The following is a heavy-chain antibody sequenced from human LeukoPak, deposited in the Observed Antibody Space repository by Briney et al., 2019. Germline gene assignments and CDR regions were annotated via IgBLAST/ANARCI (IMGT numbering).Heavy chain of an antibody. J-gene: IGHJ4*02. CDR1: GYTFTSYA. D-gene: IGHD3-9*01. V-gene: IGHV7-4-1*02. Sequence: ASVKVSCKASGYTFTSYAMNWVRQAPGQGLEWMGWINTNTGNPTYAQGFTGRFVFSLDTSVSTAYLQISSLKAEDTAVYYCARVLRYFDWLPRGYFDYWGQGTLVTVSS. CDR3: ARVLRYFDWLPRGYFDY. CDR2: INTNTGNP.